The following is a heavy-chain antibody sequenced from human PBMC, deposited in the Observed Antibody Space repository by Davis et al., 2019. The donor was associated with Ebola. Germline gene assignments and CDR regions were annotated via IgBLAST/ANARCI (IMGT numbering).Heavy chain of an antibody. Sequence: GESLKISCAASGFTFSNYWMHWVRQAPGKGLVWVSRINTDESSTNYADSVQGRFTISRDNAKNTLYLQMNSLRAEDTAVYYCAKDLSYCSGGSCLYYYYYGMDVWGQGTTVTVSS. V-gene: IGHV3-74*01. J-gene: IGHJ6*02. CDR2: INTDESST. CDR3: AKDLSYCSGGSCLYYYYYGMDV. D-gene: IGHD2-15*01. CDR1: GFTFSNYW.